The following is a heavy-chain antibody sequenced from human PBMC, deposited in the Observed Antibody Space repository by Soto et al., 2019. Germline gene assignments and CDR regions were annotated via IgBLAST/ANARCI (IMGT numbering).Heavy chain of an antibody. J-gene: IGHJ4*02. V-gene: IGHV1-3*01. D-gene: IGHD4-4*01. Sequence: ASVKVSCKASGYIFAGYAMHWVRQAPGQRLEWMGWINGGNGYTKYSQKFQGRVTITRDTSASTAYMELSSLTSDYTAVYYCARGLYSNSHFDYWGQGTLVTVSS. CDR2: INGGNGYT. CDR1: GYIFAGYA. CDR3: ARGLYSNSHFDY.